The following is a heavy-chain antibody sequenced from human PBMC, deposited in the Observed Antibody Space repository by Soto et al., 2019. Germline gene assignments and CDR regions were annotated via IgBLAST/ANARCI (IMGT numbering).Heavy chain of an antibody. J-gene: IGHJ4*02. V-gene: IGHV3-23*01. CDR2: ISASGSST. Sequence: GGALRRSCAASGFTFNNYAMSWVRQTPGTGLEWVSSISASGSSTYYADSVKGRFTISRDSSKNTLYLQMNSLRAEDTALYYCAKYGSSNWSLFDYWRQGTLVPVSS. D-gene: IGHD6-13*01. CDR1: GFTFNNYA. CDR3: AKYGSSNWSLFDY.